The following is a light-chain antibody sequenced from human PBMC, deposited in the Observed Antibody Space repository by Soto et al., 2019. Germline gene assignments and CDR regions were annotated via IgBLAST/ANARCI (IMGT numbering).Light chain of an antibody. V-gene: IGKV1-6*01. J-gene: IGKJ1*01. CDR1: QSISSF. CDR3: LQDINYPWT. CDR2: AAS. Sequence: IQMTQSPSSLSASVGDRFTITCRASQSISSFLTWYQQKAGKAPKLLIYAASSLQSGVPSRFSGSGSGTDFTLAISSLQPEDSATYYCLQDINYPWTFGQGTKVDIK.